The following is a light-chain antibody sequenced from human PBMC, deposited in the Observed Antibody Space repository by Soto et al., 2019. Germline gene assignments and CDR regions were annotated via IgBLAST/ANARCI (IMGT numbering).Light chain of an antibody. CDR2: KAS. Sequence: DIQMTQSPSTLSASLGDRVTITCRASQSISSWLAWYQQKPGKAPNLLIYKASSLEGGVPSRFSGSGSGTEFTLTISSLQPDDFATYYCQQYNSYSPLTFGGGTKV. J-gene: IGKJ4*01. CDR3: QQYNSYSPLT. CDR1: QSISSW. V-gene: IGKV1-5*03.